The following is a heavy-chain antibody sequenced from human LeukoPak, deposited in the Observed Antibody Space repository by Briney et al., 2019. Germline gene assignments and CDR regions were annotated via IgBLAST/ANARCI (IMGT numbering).Heavy chain of an antibody. V-gene: IGHV4-59*08. J-gene: IGHJ4*02. CDR2: ISYSGST. CDR3: ARHLDYYGSGSYEY. Sequence: SETLSLTCAVSGGSISTYHWSWIRQPPGKGLEWIGYISYSGSTNYNPSLKSRVTISVDTSKNQFSLKLSSVTAADTAVYYCARHLDYYGSGSYEYWGQGTLVTVSS. D-gene: IGHD3-10*01. CDR1: GGSISTYH.